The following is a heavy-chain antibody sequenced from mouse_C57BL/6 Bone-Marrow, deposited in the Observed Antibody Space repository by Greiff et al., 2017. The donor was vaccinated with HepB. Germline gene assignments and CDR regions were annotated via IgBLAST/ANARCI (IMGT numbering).Heavy chain of an antibody. V-gene: IGHV2-9-1*01. Sequence: VQRVESGPGLVAPSQSLSITCTVSGFSLTSYAISWVRQPPGKGLELLGVIWTGGGTNYNSALKSRLSISKDNSKSQVFLKMNSLQTDDTARYYCARNIGYGYEGFAYWGQGTLVTVSA. CDR2: IWTGGGT. CDR3: ARNIGYGYEGFAY. CDR1: GFSLTSYA. J-gene: IGHJ3*01. D-gene: IGHD2-2*01.